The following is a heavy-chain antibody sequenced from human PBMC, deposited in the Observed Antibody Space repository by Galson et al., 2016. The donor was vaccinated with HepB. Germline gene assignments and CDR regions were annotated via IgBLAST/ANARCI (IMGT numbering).Heavy chain of an antibody. V-gene: IGHV1-18*01. CDR2: ISAFSGVT. J-gene: IGHJ4*02. CDR3: ARDSGSYYAKPSVFGS. Sequence: SVKVSCKASGYTFTSYGVSWVRQAPGQGPEWMGWISAFSGVTRYAKKLQGRITMTTDTSLGTAYMELGNLISDATAVYYCARDSGSYYAKPSVFGSWGQGTLVTVSS. D-gene: IGHD1-26*01. CDR1: GYTFTSYG.